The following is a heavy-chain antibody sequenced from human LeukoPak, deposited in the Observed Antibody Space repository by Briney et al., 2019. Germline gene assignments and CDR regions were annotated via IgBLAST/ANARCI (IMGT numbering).Heavy chain of an antibody. CDR1: GFTFSIYS. Sequence: PGGSLRLSCGASGFTFSIYSMNWVRQAPGKGREWVSSISCTSSYIYYADSVKGRFTISRDNAKNSLYLQMNSLRVEDTAVYYCARAFSATVVTPSYWGQGTLVTLSS. CDR3: ARAFSATVVTPSY. V-gene: IGHV3-21*01. J-gene: IGHJ4*02. CDR2: ISCTSSYI. D-gene: IGHD4-23*01.